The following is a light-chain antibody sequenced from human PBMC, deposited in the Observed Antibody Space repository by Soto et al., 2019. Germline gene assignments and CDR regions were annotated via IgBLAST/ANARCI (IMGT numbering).Light chain of an antibody. CDR2: DVS. CDR1: SSDVGGYNY. V-gene: IGLV2-14*01. CDR3: CSYTISSTLF. Sequence: QSALTQPASVSGSPGQSITISCTGTSSDVGGYNYVSWYQQHPGKAPKLMIYDVSNRPSGVSNRFSGSKSGNTASLTISGLQAEDEADYYCCSYTISSTLFFGTGTKATVL. J-gene: IGLJ1*01.